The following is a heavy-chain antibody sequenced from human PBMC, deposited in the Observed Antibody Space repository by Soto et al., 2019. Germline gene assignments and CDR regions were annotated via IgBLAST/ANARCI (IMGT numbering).Heavy chain of an antibody. CDR3: TTTLLRYCDWPQGPHP. CDR1: GFTFSNAW. V-gene: IGHV3-15*01. D-gene: IGHD3-9*01. J-gene: IGHJ5*02. CDR2: IKSKTDGGTT. Sequence: GGALRLSCAASGFTFSNAWMSWVRQAPWKGLEWVGRIKSKTDGGTTDYAAPVKGRFTISRDDSKNTLYLQMNSLKTEDTALYYCTTTLLRYCDWPQGPHPWGKGTLVTVSS.